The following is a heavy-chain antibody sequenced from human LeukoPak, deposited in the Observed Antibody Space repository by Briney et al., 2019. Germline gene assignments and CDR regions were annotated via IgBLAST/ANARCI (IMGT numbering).Heavy chain of an antibody. CDR1: GFTFSSYS. V-gene: IGHV3-48*01. CDR2: ISSSSSTI. D-gene: IGHD2-15*01. Sequence: PGGSLRLSCAASGFTFSSYSMNWVRQAPGKGLEWVSYISSSSSTIYYADSVKGRFTFSRDNAKNSLYLRMNSLRAEGTAVYYCATHCSSSSCPWGQGALVTVAS. J-gene: IGHJ5*02. CDR3: ATHCSSSSCP.